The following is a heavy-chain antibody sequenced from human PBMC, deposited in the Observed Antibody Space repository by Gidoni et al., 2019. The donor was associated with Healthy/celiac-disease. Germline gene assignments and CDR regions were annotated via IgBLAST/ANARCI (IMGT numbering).Heavy chain of an antibody. Sequence: QVQLQESAPGLVKPAGTLSLTCAVSGGSISSSNWWSWVRQHPGKGLEWIGEIYHSGSTNYNPSLKSRVTISVDKSKNQFSLKLSSVTAADTAVYYCARDPNWGKAGRAFDIWGQGTMVTVSS. CDR3: ARDPNWGKAGRAFDI. CDR1: GGSISSSNW. V-gene: IGHV4-4*02. CDR2: IYHSGST. J-gene: IGHJ3*02. D-gene: IGHD3-16*01.